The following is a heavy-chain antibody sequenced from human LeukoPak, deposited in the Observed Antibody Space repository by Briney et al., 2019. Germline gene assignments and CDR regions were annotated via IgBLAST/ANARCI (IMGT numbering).Heavy chain of an antibody. J-gene: IGHJ4*02. V-gene: IGHV1-69*13. D-gene: IGHD5-18*01. Sequence: ASVKVSCKASGGTFSSYAISWVRQAPGQGLEWMGGIIPIFGTANYAQKFQGRVTITADESTSTAYMELSSLRSEDTAVYYCARDYQGGYGDKTVGYWGQGTLVTVSS. CDR1: GGTFSSYA. CDR2: IIPIFGTA. CDR3: ARDYQGGYGDKTVGY.